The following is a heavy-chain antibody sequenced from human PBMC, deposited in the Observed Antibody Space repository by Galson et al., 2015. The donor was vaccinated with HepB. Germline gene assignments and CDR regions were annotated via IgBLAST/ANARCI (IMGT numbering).Heavy chain of an antibody. Sequence: SVKVSCKASGYTFTSYGISWVRQAPGQGLEWMGWISAYNGNTNYAQKLQGRVTMTTDTSTSTAYMELRSLRSDDTAVYYCARVILTGYYIGDYYYYYGMDVWGQGTTVTVSS. D-gene: IGHD3-9*01. J-gene: IGHJ6*02. V-gene: IGHV1-18*01. CDR2: ISAYNGNT. CDR3: ARVILTGYYIGDYYYYYGMDV. CDR1: GYTFTSYG.